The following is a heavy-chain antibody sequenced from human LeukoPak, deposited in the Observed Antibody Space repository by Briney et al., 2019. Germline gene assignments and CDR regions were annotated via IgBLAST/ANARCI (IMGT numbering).Heavy chain of an antibody. CDR2: ISYDGSNK. D-gene: IGHD5-12*01. V-gene: IGHV3-30*18. CDR3: AKGSGYDPTYFVY. CDR1: GFTFSSYG. Sequence: GGSLRLSCAATGFTFSSYGMHWVRQAPGKGLEWVAVISYDGSNKYYADSVKGRFTISRDNSKNTLYLQMNSLRAEDTAVYYCAKGSGYDPTYFVYWGQGTLVTVSS. J-gene: IGHJ4*02.